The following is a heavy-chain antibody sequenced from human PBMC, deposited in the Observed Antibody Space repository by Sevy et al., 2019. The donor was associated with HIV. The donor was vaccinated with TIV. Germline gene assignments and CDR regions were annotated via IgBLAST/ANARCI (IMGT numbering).Heavy chain of an antibody. D-gene: IGHD6-13*01. J-gene: IGHJ6*03. CDR2: ISSSGSTI. CDR3: ARVSGRGSSWSRVWGYYYYYMDV. CDR1: GFTFSDYY. Sequence: GGSLRLSCAASGFTFSDYYMSWIRQAPGKGLEWVSYISSSGSTIYYADSVKGRFTISRDNAKNSLYLQMNSLRAEDTAVYYWARVSGRGSSWSRVWGYYYYYMDVWGKGTTVTVSS. V-gene: IGHV3-11*04.